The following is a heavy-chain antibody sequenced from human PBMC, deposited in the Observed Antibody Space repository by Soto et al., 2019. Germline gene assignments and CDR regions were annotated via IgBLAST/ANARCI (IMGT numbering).Heavy chain of an antibody. V-gene: IGHV4-34*01. Sequence: QVQLQQWGAGLLKPSETLSLTCAVYGGSFSGYYWSWIRQPPGKGLEWIGEINHSGSTNYNPSLKSRVTISVDTSKNQFSLKLSSVTAADTAVYYCVRGQSTGRYTENWFDPWGQGTLVTVSS. CDR3: VRGQSTGRYTENWFDP. J-gene: IGHJ5*02. D-gene: IGHD2-2*02. CDR2: INHSGST. CDR1: GGSFSGYY.